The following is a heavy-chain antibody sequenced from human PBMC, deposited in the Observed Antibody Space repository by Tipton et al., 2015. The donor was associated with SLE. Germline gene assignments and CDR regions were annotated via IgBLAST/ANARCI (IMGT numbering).Heavy chain of an antibody. Sequence: SLRLSCAASGFMFSNYNMNWVRQAPGKGLEWIAFISGDSRTIFYADSMKGRFTVSRDNAKNSLYLQMNSLRTEDTAVYYCARGCDGSCWFNYWGQGTLVTVSS. D-gene: IGHD1-26*01. J-gene: IGHJ4*02. CDR2: ISGDSRTI. V-gene: IGHV3-48*01. CDR1: GFMFSNYN. CDR3: ARGCDGSCWFNY.